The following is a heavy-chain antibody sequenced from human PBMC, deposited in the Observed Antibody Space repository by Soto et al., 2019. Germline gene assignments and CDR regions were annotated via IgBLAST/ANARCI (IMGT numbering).Heavy chain of an antibody. Sequence: GGSLRLSCAASGFTFSSYGMHWVRQAPGKGLEWVAVISYDGSNKYYADSVKGRFTISRDNSKNTLYLQMNSLRAEDTAVYYCAKDWYYYDSSGCSHFDYWGQGTLVTVYS. CDR2: ISYDGSNK. D-gene: IGHD3-22*01. J-gene: IGHJ4*02. V-gene: IGHV3-30*18. CDR3: AKDWYYYDSSGCSHFDY. CDR1: GFTFSSYG.